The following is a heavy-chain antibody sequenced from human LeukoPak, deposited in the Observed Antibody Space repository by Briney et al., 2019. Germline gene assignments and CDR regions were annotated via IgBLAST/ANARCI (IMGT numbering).Heavy chain of an antibody. CDR3: ARPSHMDV. Sequence: ASVKVSCKPSGYTFTRYSVHWVRQAPGQGLEWMGIINPSGGSTSYAQKFQGRVTMTRDTSTSTVYMELSSLRSDDTAVYYCARPSHMDVWGKGTTVTVSS. V-gene: IGHV1-46*01. J-gene: IGHJ6*04. CDR1: GYTFTRYS. CDR2: INPSGGST.